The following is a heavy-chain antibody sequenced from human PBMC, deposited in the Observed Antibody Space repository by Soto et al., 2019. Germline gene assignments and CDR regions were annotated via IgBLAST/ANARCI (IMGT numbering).Heavy chain of an antibody. CDR1: GFTFSSYA. J-gene: IGHJ5*02. D-gene: IGHD3-10*01. CDR2: ISGSGGGT. Sequence: GGSLRLSCAASGFTFSSYAMSWVRQAPGKGLEWVSAISGSGGGTYYADSVKGRFTISRDNSKNTLYLQMNSLRAEDTAVYYCASFSGVWFGEFPIAWGQGTLVTVSS. V-gene: IGHV3-23*01. CDR3: ASFSGVWFGEFPIA.